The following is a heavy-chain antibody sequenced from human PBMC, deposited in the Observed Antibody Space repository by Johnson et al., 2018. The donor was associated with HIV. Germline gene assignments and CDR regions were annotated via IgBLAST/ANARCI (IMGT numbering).Heavy chain of an antibody. Sequence: QVQLVESGGGVVQPGRSLRLSCAASGFTFSSYAMHWVRQAPGKGLEWVAVISYDGSNKYYADSVKGRFTISRDNSKNTLYLQMNSLRAEDTAVYYCAKDRSRLGAFDIWGQGTMVTVSS. CDR2: ISYDGSNK. CDR1: GFTFSSYA. J-gene: IGHJ3*02. V-gene: IGHV3-30-3*01. D-gene: IGHD2-15*01. CDR3: AKDRSRLGAFDI.